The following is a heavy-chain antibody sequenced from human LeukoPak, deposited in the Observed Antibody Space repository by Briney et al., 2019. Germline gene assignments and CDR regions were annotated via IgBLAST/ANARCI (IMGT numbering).Heavy chain of an antibody. V-gene: IGHV4-4*02. CDR1: GGSISSSNW. D-gene: IGHD3-10*01. J-gene: IGHJ5*02. CDR2: IYHSGST. Sequence: SETLSLTCAVSGGSISSSNWWSWVRQPPGKGLEWIGEIYHSGSTNYNPSLKSRVTISVDKSKNQFSLKLSSVTAADTAVYYCARGLGSMVRGVIDNWFDPWGQGTLVTVSS. CDR3: ARGLGSMVRGVIDNWFDP.